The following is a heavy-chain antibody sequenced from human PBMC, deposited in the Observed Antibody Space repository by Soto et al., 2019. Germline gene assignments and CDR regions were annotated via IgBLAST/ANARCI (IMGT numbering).Heavy chain of an antibody. V-gene: IGHV3-30-3*01. D-gene: IGHD4-17*01. Sequence: QVQLLESGGGVVQPGRSLRLSCAASGFIFRRYFMHWVRQAPGKGLEWVALISDDGSTKYYADSVTGRFTISRDNSKSTLYLRVNSLSAVDTAVYYCTRADLTVTMSVFDPLGQGTLVTVYS. CDR2: ISDDGSTK. J-gene: IGHJ5*02. CDR1: GFIFRRYF. CDR3: TRADLTVTMSVFDP.